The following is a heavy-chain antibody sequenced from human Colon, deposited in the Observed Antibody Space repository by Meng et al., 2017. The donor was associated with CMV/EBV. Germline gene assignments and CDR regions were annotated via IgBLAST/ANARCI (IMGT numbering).Heavy chain of an antibody. Sequence: GGSLRLSCVASGFSVSNSAMSWVRQAPGKGLEWVSATGNSGDTTYYAESVKGRFTISRDNSKNTLYLQMNSLRAEDTALYYCAKGLNSGYDWGQGTLVTVSS. CDR2: TGNSGDTT. D-gene: IGHD5-12*01. CDR3: AKGLNSGYD. J-gene: IGHJ4*02. V-gene: IGHV3-23*01. CDR1: GFSVSNSA.